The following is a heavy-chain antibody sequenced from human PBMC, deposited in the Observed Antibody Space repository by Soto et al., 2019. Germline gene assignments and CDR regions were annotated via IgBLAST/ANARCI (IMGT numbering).Heavy chain of an antibody. D-gene: IGHD6-13*01. Sequence: QTLSLTCAVSGGSISSGGYSWSWIRQPPGKGLEWIGYIYHSGSTYYNPSLKSRVTISVDRSKNQFSLKLSSVTAADTAVYYCASSHAGAHITAAVHWGQGPWSPSPQ. V-gene: IGHV4-30-2*01. J-gene: IGHJ1*01. CDR3: ASSHAGAHITAAVH. CDR2: IYHSGST. CDR1: GGSISSGGYS.